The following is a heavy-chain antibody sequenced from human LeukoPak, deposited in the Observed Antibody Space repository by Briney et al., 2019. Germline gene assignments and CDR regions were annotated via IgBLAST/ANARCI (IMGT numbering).Heavy chain of an antibody. CDR2: TCYRSKWYN. J-gene: IGHJ6*03. V-gene: IGHV6-1*01. D-gene: IGHD2-15*01. CDR3: AREGGRVHCSGGSCYSSPSRTSNYYYYYMDV. CDR1: GDSVSSNSAA. Sequence: SQTLSLTCAISGDSVSSNSAAWNWIRQSPSRGLEWLGRTCYRSKWYNDYAVSVKSRITINPDTSKNQFSLQLNSVTPEDTAVYYCAREGGRVHCSGGSCYSSPSRTSNYYYYYMDVWGKGTTVTVSS.